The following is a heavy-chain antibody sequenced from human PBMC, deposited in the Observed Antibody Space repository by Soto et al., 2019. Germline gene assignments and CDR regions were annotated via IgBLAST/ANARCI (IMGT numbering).Heavy chain of an antibody. CDR1: GFTFSSYA. Sequence: GGSLRLSCAASGFTFSSYAMSWVRQAPGKGLEWVSAISGSGGSTYYADSVKGRFTISRDNSKNTLYLQMNSLRAEDTAVYYCAKDTAMVTAGGMDVWGQGTTVTVSS. CDR2: ISGSGGST. J-gene: IGHJ6*02. D-gene: IGHD5-18*01. CDR3: AKDTAMVTAGGMDV. V-gene: IGHV3-23*01.